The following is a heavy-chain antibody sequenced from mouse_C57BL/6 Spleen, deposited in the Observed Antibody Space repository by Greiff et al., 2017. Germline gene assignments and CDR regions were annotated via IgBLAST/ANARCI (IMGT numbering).Heavy chain of an antibody. CDR1: GFTFSSYA. CDR2: ISAGGSYT. V-gene: IGHV5-4*01. CDR3: ARDRVTTVVAIRGYAMDY. Sequence: EVQLQQSGRGLVKPGGSLKLSCAASGFTFSSYAMSWVRQTPETRLEWVATISAGGSYTYYPDNVTGRFTISRDHAKNNLYLKMGHLKSEDTDMEYCARDRVTTVVAIRGYAMDYWGQGTSVTVSS. J-gene: IGHJ4*01. D-gene: IGHD1-1*01.